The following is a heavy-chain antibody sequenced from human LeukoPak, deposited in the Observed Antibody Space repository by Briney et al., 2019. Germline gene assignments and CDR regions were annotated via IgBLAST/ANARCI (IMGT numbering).Heavy chain of an antibody. D-gene: IGHD2-15*01. J-gene: IGHJ6*03. V-gene: IGHV3-30*01. CDR3: ARGRYCSGGSCYSYYYYYNMDV. Sequence: GGSLRLSCAASGFTFSTYAMHWVRQAPGKGLEWVALISYDGSNKYYADSVKGRFTISRDNSKNTLYLRMNSLRAEDTAVYYCARGRYCSGGSCYSYYYYYNMDVWGKGTTVTVSS. CDR1: GFTFSTYA. CDR2: ISYDGSNK.